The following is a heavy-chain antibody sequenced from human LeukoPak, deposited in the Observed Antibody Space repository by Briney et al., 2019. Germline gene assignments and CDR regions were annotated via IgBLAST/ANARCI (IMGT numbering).Heavy chain of an antibody. CDR3: GSSQPFDY. Sequence: PGRSLRLSCAASGFTFDDYAMHWVRQAPGRGLEWVSSITSESDYIYYADSVKGRFTISRDNAQNSLYLQMNSLRAEDTAVYYCGSSQPFDYWGRGTLVTVSS. V-gene: IGHV3-21*01. J-gene: IGHJ4*02. D-gene: IGHD1-14*01. CDR2: ITSESDYI. CDR1: GFTFDDYA.